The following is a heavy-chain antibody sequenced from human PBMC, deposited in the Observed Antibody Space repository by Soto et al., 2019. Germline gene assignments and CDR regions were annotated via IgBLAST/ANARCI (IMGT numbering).Heavy chain of an antibody. V-gene: IGHV3-23*01. CDR2: ISDSGGST. Sequence: EVQLLESGGGLVQSGGSLRLSCAASGFTFSSYAMSWVRQAPGKGLEWVSAISDSGGSTYYADSVKGRFTISRDNSKNTLYLQMNSLRAEDTAVYYCAKEVYSSGWYGGWFDPWGQGTLVTVSS. CDR3: AKEVYSSGWYGGWFDP. J-gene: IGHJ5*02. CDR1: GFTFSSYA. D-gene: IGHD6-19*01.